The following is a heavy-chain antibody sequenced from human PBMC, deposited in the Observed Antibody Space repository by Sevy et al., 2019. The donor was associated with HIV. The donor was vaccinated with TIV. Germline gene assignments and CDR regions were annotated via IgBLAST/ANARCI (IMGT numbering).Heavy chain of an antibody. Sequence: GGSLRLSCAASGFTFSSYGMHWVRQAPGKGLEWVAVISYDGSNKFYADSVKGRFTISRDNSKNTLYLQMNSLRADDTAVYYCAKHEAATPYYYYGMDVWGQGTPVTASS. CDR3: AKHEAATPYYYYGMDV. V-gene: IGHV3-30*18. D-gene: IGHD2-15*01. J-gene: IGHJ6*02. CDR1: GFTFSSYG. CDR2: ISYDGSNK.